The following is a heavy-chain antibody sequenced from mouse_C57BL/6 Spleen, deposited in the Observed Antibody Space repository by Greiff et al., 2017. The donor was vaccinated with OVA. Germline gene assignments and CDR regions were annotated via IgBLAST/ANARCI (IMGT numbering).Heavy chain of an antibody. CDR1: GYTFTNYW. Sequence: LVESGAELVRPGTSVKMSCKASGYTFTNYWIGWAKQRPGHGLEWIGDIYPGGGYTNYNEKFKGKATLTADKSSSTAYMQFSSLTSEDSAIYYCARGDGDYYAMDYWGQGTSVTVSS. CDR3: ARGDGDYYAMDY. J-gene: IGHJ4*01. CDR2: IYPGGGYT. D-gene: IGHD1-1*02. V-gene: IGHV1-63*01.